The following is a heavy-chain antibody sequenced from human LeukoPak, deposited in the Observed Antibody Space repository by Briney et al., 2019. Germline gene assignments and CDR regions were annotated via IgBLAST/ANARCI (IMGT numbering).Heavy chain of an antibody. CDR1: GFIVSSNY. J-gene: IGHJ4*02. CDR3: ARDGYCSGSSCYSTTDY. CDR2: IYSGGST. Sequence: PGGSLRLSCAASGFIVSSNYMSWVRQAPGKGLEWVSVIYSGGSTYYADSVKGRFTISRDNAKNSLYLQMNSLRAEDTAVYYCARDGYCSGSSCYSTTDYWGQGTLVTVSS. D-gene: IGHD2-15*01. V-gene: IGHV3-66*01.